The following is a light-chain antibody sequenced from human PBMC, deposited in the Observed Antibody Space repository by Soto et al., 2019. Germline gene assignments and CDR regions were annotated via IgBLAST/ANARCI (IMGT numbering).Light chain of an antibody. V-gene: IGKV3-20*01. J-gene: IGKJ1*01. Sequence: EIVLTQSPGTLSLSPGDRATLSCRASQSVSSSYLAWYQQKPGQAPGLLIYGASSRATGIPDRFSGSGSGTEFTLTISSLQSEDFAVYYCQQYNNWPRAFGQGTKVDI. CDR2: GAS. CDR1: QSVSSSY. CDR3: QQYNNWPRA.